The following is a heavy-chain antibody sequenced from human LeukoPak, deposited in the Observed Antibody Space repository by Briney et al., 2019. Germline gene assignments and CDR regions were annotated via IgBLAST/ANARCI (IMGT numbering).Heavy chain of an antibody. V-gene: IGHV3-30*04. Sequence: GGSLRLSCAASGFTFSSYAMHWVRQAPGKGLEWVAVISYDGSNKYYADSVKGRFTISRDNSKNTLYLQMNSLRAEDTAVYYCARVITDYYDSSGYPIDYWGQGTLVTVSS. J-gene: IGHJ4*02. CDR3: ARVITDYYDSSGYPIDY. CDR2: ISYDGSNK. D-gene: IGHD3-22*01. CDR1: GFTFSSYA.